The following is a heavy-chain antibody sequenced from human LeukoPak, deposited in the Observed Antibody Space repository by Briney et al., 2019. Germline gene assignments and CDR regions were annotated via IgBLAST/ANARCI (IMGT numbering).Heavy chain of an antibody. J-gene: IGHJ4*02. D-gene: IGHD2-15*01. CDR2: ISSSSSYI. V-gene: IGHV3-21*01. CDR1: GFTFSSYS. Sequence: GGSLRLSCAASGFTFSSYSMNWVRQAPGKGLEWVSSISSSSSYIYYADSVKGRFTISRDNAKNSLYLQMNSLRAEDTAVYYCAKGSNKYCSGGSCYSGDYWGQGTLVTVSS. CDR3: AKGSNKYCSGGSCYSGDY.